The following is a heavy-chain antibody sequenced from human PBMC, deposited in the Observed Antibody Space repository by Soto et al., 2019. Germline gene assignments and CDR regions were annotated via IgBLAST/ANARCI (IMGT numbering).Heavy chain of an antibody. V-gene: IGHV1-18*01. D-gene: IGHD6-19*01. CDR2: ISGYNGNT. CDR3: ARDVGGYSSGWYFPNIDY. J-gene: IGHJ4*02. Sequence: GASVKVSCKASGYSFTSYGISWVRQAPGQGLEWMGWISGYNGNTNYAQKLQDRVTMTTDTSTRTAYMDLRSLRSDDTAVYYCARDVGGYSSGWYFPNIDYWGQGTLVTVSS. CDR1: GYSFTSYG.